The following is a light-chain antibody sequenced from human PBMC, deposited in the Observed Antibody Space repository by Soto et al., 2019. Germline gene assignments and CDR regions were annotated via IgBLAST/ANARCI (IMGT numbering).Light chain of an antibody. Sequence: SYELTQPPSVSVAPGETARISCGGNNVGSRSVHWYQQKPGQAPFLVIYYDSDRPSGIPERFSGSNSGNTATLIISRVEAGXXXDYYCQVWEATGDQVVFGGGTKLTV. CDR3: QVWEATGDQVV. J-gene: IGLJ2*01. CDR2: YDS. V-gene: IGLV3-21*01. CDR1: NVGSRS.